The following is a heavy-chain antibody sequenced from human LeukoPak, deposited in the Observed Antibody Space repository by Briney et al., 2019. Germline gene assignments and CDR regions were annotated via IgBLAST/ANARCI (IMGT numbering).Heavy chain of an antibody. CDR1: GASISDYL. Sequence: SETLSLTCTVSGASISDYLWNWIRQPAGRGLEWIGRIDTSGTAKYNSSLKSRVTISVDTSKNQFSLRLSSAAAADTAIYYCARGTKKTVYHTLDYWGQGILVTVSS. CDR2: IDTSGTA. CDR3: ARGTKKTVYHTLDY. D-gene: IGHD1-7*01. V-gene: IGHV4-4*07. J-gene: IGHJ4*02.